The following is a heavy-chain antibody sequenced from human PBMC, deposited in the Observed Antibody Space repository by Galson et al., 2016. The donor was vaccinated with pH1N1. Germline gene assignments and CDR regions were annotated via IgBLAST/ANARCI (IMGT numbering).Heavy chain of an antibody. Sequence: QSGAEVKKPGASVKVSCKASGYTFTSYYMHWVRQAPGQGLEWMGIINPSGGSTSYARKFQGKVTMTRDTSTSTVYMELSSLRSEDTAVYYCARTIVVVAHMDVWGQGTTVTVSS. D-gene: IGHD2-15*01. CDR2: INPSGGST. CDR1: GYTFTSYY. V-gene: IGHV1-46*01. J-gene: IGHJ6*02. CDR3: ARTIVVVAHMDV.